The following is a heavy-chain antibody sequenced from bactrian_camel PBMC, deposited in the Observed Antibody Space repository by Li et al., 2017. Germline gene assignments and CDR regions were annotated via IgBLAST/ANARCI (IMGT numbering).Heavy chain of an antibody. D-gene: IGHD6*01. CDR2: ISSLGALT. CDR1: GFTFNYYL. V-gene: IGHV3S40*01. J-gene: IGHJ4*01. CDR3: TRRGYGGSWYDY. Sequence: QLVESGGGSVQPGGSLRLSCAASGFTFNYYLMSWVRQPPGKGLEWVSSISSLGALTYYADSVKGRFTIFRDNAKNTLYLQLNSLKTEDTAMYYCTRRGYGGSWYDYWGQGTQVTVS.